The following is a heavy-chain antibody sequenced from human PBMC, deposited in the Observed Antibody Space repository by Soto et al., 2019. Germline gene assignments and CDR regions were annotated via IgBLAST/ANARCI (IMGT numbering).Heavy chain of an antibody. V-gene: IGHV1-3*01. CDR2: INAGNGNT. CDR3: ARGNAIAVPWNNWFDP. Sequence: ASVKVSCKASGYTFTSYAMHWVRQAPGQRLEWMGWINAGNGNTKYSQKFQGRVTITRDTSASTAYMELSSLRSEDTAVYYCARGNAIAVPWNNWFDPWGQGTLVTVSS. CDR1: GYTFTSYA. D-gene: IGHD2-21*01. J-gene: IGHJ5*02.